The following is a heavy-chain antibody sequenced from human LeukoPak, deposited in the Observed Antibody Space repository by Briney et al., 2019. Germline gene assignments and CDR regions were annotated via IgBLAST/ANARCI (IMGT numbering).Heavy chain of an antibody. CDR2: IYHSGST. J-gene: IGHJ4*02. Sequence: PSETLSLTCTVSGYSISSGYYWGWIRQPSGKGLEWIGSIYHSGSTYYNPSLKSRVTISVDTSKNQFSLKLSSVTAADTAVYYCARFDGGVVPAEVAYWGQGTLVTVSS. CDR3: ARFDGGVVPAEVAY. D-gene: IGHD2-2*01. CDR1: GYSISSGYY. V-gene: IGHV4-38-2*02.